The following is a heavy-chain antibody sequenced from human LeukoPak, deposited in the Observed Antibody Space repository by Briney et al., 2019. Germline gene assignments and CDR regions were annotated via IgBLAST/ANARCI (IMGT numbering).Heavy chain of an antibody. J-gene: IGHJ4*02. D-gene: IGHD6-13*01. CDR3: ARGYSSSWYYFDY. Sequence: GGSLRLSCAASGFTVSSNYMSWVRQAPGKGLEWVSVIYSGGSTYYADSVKGRFTISRDNSKNTLYLQMNSLRAEDTAVYYCARGYSSSWYYFDYWGQGTLVTVSS. CDR1: GFTVSSNY. V-gene: IGHV3-53*01. CDR2: IYSGGST.